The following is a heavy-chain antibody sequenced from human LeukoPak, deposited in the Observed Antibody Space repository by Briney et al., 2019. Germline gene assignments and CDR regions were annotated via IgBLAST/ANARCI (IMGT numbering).Heavy chain of an antibody. CDR1: GGSISSSNYY. D-gene: IGHD3-22*01. V-gene: IGHV4-39*07. CDR3: ARGDYYYDSSGYSPSFDY. CDR2: IYYSGST. J-gene: IGHJ4*02. Sequence: SETLSLTCTVSGGSISSSNYYWGWIRQPPGKGLEWIGSIYYSGSTYCNPSLKSRVTISIDTSENQFSLKLSSVTAADTAVYYCARGDYYYDSSGYSPSFDYWGQGTLVTVSS.